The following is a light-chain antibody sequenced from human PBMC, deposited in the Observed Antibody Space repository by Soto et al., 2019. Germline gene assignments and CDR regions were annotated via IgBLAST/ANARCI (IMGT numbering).Light chain of an antibody. V-gene: IGLV2-23*01. CDR3: CSYAGNGYV. CDR2: EGT. CDR1: PSNVGGYNL. J-gene: IGLJ1*01. Sequence: QSVLTQPASVSGSPGQSITISCTGTPSNVGGYNLVSWYQQHPGRAPELIIYEGTQRPSGVSARFSGSMSGNTSSLTISGLQADDEADYYFCSYAGNGYVFGTGTKLTVL.